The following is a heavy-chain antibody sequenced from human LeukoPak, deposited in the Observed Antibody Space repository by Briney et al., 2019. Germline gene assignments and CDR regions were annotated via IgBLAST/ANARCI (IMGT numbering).Heavy chain of an antibody. CDR1: GYTLTELS. CDR3: ATLFPSGYEIDY. J-gene: IGHJ4*02. V-gene: IGHV1-24*01. CDR2: SDPEDGET. D-gene: IGHD5-12*01. Sequence: ASVKVSCKVSGYTLTELSMHWVRQAPGKGLEWMGGSDPEDGETIYAQKFQGRVTMTEDTSTDTAYMELSSLRSEDTAVYYCATLFPSGYEIDYWGQGTLVTVSS.